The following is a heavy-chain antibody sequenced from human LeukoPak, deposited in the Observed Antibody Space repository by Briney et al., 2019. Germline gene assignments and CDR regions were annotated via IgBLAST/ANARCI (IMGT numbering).Heavy chain of an antibody. J-gene: IGHJ4*02. CDR2: ISGSGGST. CDR1: GFTFSSYA. CDR3: AKDHREDFLRLY. D-gene: IGHD3-3*01. Sequence: PEGSLRLSCAAAGFTFSSYAMSWLRQAPGERQGWVSAISGSGGSTNYADSVKGRFTISRDNSKNTLYLQMNSLRAEDTDVYYCAKDHREDFLRLYWGQGTLVTVSS. V-gene: IGHV3-23*01.